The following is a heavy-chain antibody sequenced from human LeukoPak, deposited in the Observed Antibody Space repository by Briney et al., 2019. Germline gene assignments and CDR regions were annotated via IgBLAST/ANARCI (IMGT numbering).Heavy chain of an antibody. J-gene: IGHJ3*02. CDR1: GGSISSYY. Sequence: SETLSLTCTVSGGSISSYYWSWIRKPPGKGLEWIGNIYYSGSTNYNPSLKSRVTISVDTSQSQFSLKLSSVTAADTAVYCCCLWLEEWLTGGSGAFDIWGQGTMVTVSS. CDR2: IYYSGST. D-gene: IGHD3-3*01. CDR3: CLWLEEWLTGGSGAFDI. V-gene: IGHV4-59*01.